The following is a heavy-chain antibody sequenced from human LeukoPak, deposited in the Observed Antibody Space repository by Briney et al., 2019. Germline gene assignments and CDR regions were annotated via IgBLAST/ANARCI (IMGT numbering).Heavy chain of an antibody. CDR2: INPNSGGT. V-gene: IGHV1-2*02. J-gene: IGHJ4*02. D-gene: IGHD3-10*02. CDR1: GYTFTGYY. CDR3: ARGHLRFLTMSNDYFDY. Sequence: GASVKVSCKASGYTFTGYYMHWVRQAPGQGLEWMGWINPNSGGTYYAQKFQGRVTMTRDTSISTAYMELSRLRSDDTAVYYCARGHLRFLTMSNDYFDYWGQGTLVTVSS.